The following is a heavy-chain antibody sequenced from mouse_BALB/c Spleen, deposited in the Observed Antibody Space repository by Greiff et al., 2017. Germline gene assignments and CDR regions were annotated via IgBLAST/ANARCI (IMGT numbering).Heavy chain of an antibody. CDR2: ISSGGST. Sequence: EVKVEESGGGLVKPGGSLKLSCAASGFTFSSYAMSWVRQTPEKRLEWVASISSGGSTYYPDSVKGRFTISRDNARNILYLQMSSLRSEDTAMYYCASYGTLAWFAYWGQGTLVTVSA. CDR3: ASYGTLAWFAY. CDR1: GFTFSSYA. D-gene: IGHD2-1*01. J-gene: IGHJ3*01. V-gene: IGHV5-6-5*01.